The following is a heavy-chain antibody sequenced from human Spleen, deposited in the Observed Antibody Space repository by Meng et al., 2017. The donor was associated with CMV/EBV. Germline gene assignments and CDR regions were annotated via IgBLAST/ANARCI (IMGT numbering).Heavy chain of an antibody. D-gene: IGHD1-26*01. CDR2: IRYDGSNK. CDR3: AKDFVVGATPVVPGFLGGMDV. Sequence: GESLKISCAASGFTFSSYGMHWVRQAPGKGLEWVAFIRYDGSNKYYADSVKGRFTISRDNSKNTLYLQMNSLRAEDTAVYYCAKDFVVGATPVVPGFLGGMDVWGQGTTVTVSS. V-gene: IGHV3-30*02. CDR1: GFTFSSYG. J-gene: IGHJ6*02.